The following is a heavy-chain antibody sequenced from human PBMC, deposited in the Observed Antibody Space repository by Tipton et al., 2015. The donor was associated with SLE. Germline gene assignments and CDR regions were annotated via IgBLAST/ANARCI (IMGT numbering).Heavy chain of an antibody. CDR3: ARGRYYDSSGLGY. J-gene: IGHJ4*02. D-gene: IGHD3-22*01. V-gene: IGHV4-30-4*01. CDR1: GGSISSGDYY. Sequence: LRLSCTVSGGSISSGDYYWSWIRQPPGKGLEWIGEINHSGSTNYNPSLKSRVTISVDTSKNQFSLKLSSVTAADTAVYYCARGRYYDSSGLGYWGQGTLVTVSS. CDR2: INHSGST.